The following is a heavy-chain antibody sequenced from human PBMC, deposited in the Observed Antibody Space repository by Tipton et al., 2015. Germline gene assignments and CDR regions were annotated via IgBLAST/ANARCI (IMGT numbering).Heavy chain of an antibody. D-gene: IGHD5-18*01. CDR1: GFTFSNYG. CDR2: ISYDGSNK. J-gene: IGHJ4*02. V-gene: IGHV3-30*18. Sequence: RSLRLSCAASGFTFSNYGMHWVRQAPGKGLEWVAVISYDGSNKYYADSVKGRFTISRDNSKNTLYLQMNSLRAEDTAVYYCAKDYRGASQIWLLGYFDYWGQGTLVTVSS. CDR3: AKDYRGASQIWLLGYFDY.